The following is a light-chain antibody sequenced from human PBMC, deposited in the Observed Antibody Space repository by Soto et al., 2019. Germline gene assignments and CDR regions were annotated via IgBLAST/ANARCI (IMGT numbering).Light chain of an antibody. CDR2: EVS. Sequence: QSALTQPPSASGSAGQSVTISCTGSSSDVGGYNYVSWYQQQPGKAPKLVIYEVSKRPSGVPDRFSGSKSGNTASLTVSGLQAEDEADYYCSSYAGSNTYVVFGGGTKLTV. CDR1: SSDVGGYNY. J-gene: IGLJ2*01. CDR3: SSYAGSNTYVV. V-gene: IGLV2-8*01.